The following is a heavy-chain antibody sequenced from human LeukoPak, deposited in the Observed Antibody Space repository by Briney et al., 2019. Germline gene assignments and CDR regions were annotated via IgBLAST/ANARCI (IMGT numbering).Heavy chain of an antibody. Sequence: PSETLSLTCTVSGGSISSYYWSWIRQPAGKGLEWIGRIYTSGSTNYNPSLKSRLTVSVDKSKNQFSLKLNSVTAADTAVYYCTRGLVVAATWIFDYWGQGTLVTVSS. CDR2: IYTSGST. CDR1: GGSISSYY. V-gene: IGHV4-4*07. J-gene: IGHJ4*02. D-gene: IGHD2-15*01. CDR3: TRGLVVAATWIFDY.